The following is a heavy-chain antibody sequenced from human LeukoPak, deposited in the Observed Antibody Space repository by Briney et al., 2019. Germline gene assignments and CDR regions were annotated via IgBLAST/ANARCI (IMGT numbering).Heavy chain of an antibody. Sequence: GGSLRLSCGASGFNFNSYSMNWVRRAPGKGLGWVVFVLGSGSEMFYADSVKGRFTISRDKTANSLYLQMNSLRVEDTAVYYCAKVQSDIVGAVFFSFDVWGQGTMVSVS. CDR1: GFNFNSYS. CDR2: VLGSGSEM. CDR3: AKVQSDIVGAVFFSFDV. J-gene: IGHJ3*01. V-gene: IGHV3-21*06. D-gene: IGHD1-26*01.